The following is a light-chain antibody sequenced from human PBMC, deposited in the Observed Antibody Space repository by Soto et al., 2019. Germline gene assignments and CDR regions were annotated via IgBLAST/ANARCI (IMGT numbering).Light chain of an antibody. J-gene: IGKJ5*01. CDR1: QGISSA. Sequence: AIQLTQSPSSLSASVGDRVTITCRASQGISSALAWYQQKPGKAPKLLIYDASSLESGVPSRFSGSGSGTDFTLTISSLQPEDFAAYYCQQFNSYPITFGQGTRREIK. V-gene: IGKV1-13*02. CDR2: DAS. CDR3: QQFNSYPIT.